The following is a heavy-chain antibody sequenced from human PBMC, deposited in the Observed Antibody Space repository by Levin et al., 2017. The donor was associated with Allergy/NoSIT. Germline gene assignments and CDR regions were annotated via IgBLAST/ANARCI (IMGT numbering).Heavy chain of an antibody. D-gene: IGHD1-26*01. CDR2: INPQSGGT. V-gene: IGHV1-2*02. CDR3: ARCEARYDD. J-gene: IGHJ4*02. CDR1: GYTLTAYY. Sequence: ASVKVSCKASGYTLTAYYMHWVRQAPGQGLEYMGWINPQSGGTKIAQKFQDRVTMTRDRSINTAYMEVNWLTSDDTAVYYCARCEARYDDWGQGTLVTVFS.